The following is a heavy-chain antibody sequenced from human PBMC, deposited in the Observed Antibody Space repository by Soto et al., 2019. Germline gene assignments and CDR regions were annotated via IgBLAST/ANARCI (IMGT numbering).Heavy chain of an antibody. CDR3: AKDQIVGDGRIVLDN. Sequence: SETLSLTCTVSGAPITSNNWWAWLRRSPGKGLEWIGEIHHSETTNYNPSLNSQVSISVDKSKNQFSLKLNSLRAEDTAVYYCAKDQIVGDGRIVLDNWGRGSLVTVSS. CDR2: IHHSETT. V-gene: IGHV4-4*02. J-gene: IGHJ4*02. CDR1: GAPITSNNW. D-gene: IGHD1-26*01.